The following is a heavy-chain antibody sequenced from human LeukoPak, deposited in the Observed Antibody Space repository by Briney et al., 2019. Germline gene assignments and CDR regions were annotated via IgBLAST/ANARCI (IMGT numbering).Heavy chain of an antibody. D-gene: IGHD3-22*01. J-gene: IGHJ4*02. CDR2: TYYRSKWYN. V-gene: IGHV6-1*01. Sequence: SQTLSLTCAISGDSVSSNSAAWNWIRQSPSRGLEWLGRTYYRSKWYNDYAVSVKSRITINPDTSKSQFSLQLNSVTPEDTAVYYCARVPQSYSSGYPYYFDYWGQGTLVTVSS. CDR1: GDSVSSNSAA. CDR3: ARVPQSYSSGYPYYFDY.